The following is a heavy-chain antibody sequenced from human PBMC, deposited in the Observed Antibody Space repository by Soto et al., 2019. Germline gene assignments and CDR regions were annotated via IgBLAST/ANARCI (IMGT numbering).Heavy chain of an antibody. CDR1: GGSISSGGYS. CDR3: ARDHIEGNCFDP. CDR2: IYHSGST. V-gene: IGHV4-30-2*01. J-gene: IGHJ5*02. Sequence: QLQLQESGSGLVRPSQTLSLTCAVSGGSISSGGYSWNWIRQPPGKGLEWIGYIYHSGSTLYNPSLKSRVTISVDKSKNQFPLKLTSVTATDTAVYYCARDHIEGNCFDPWGQGTLVTVSS.